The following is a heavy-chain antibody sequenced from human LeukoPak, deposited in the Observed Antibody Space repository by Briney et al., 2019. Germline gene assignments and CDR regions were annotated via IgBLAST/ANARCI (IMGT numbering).Heavy chain of an antibody. V-gene: IGHV3-9*01. J-gene: IGHJ6*02. CDR2: ISWNSGSI. D-gene: IGHD6-13*01. CDR1: GFTFDDYA. Sequence: GGSLRLSCAASGFTFDDYAMHWVRQAPGKGLEWVSGISWNSGSIGYADSVKGRFTISRDTAKNSLYLQMNSLRAEDTALYYCAKDIGGSSWYYYYYYGMDVWGQGTTVTVSS. CDR3: AKDIGGSSWYYYYYYGMDV.